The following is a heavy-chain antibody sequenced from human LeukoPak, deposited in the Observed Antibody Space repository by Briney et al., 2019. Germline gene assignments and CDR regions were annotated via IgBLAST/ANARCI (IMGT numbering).Heavy chain of an antibody. D-gene: IGHD6-19*01. J-gene: IGHJ4*02. V-gene: IGHV3-30-3*01. CDR3: ARGWQWLAPIDY. CDR2: ISYDGSNK. Sequence: PGRSLRLSCAASGFTFSSYAMHWVRQAPGKGLEWVAVISYDGSNKYYADSVKGRFTISRDNSKNTLYLQMNSLRAEDTAVYYCARGWQWLAPIDYWGQGTLVTVSS. CDR1: GFTFSSYA.